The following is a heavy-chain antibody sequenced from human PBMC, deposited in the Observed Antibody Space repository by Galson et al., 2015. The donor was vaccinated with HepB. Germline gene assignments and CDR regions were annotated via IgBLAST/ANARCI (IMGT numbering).Heavy chain of an antibody. D-gene: IGHD4-11*01. CDR2: ICGSGGST. V-gene: IGHV3-23*01. J-gene: IGHJ6*03. Sequence: SLRLSCADSAFTFSSYAMSWVRQAPGNGLGWVSAICGSGGSTYYAESVEGRFTISRDNSKNTLYLQMNSLRAEDTAVYDRAKNESLYSKALKSTVRYYYMDVWCKGTTGTV. CDR3: AKNESLYSKALKSTVRYYYMDV. CDR1: AFTFSSYA.